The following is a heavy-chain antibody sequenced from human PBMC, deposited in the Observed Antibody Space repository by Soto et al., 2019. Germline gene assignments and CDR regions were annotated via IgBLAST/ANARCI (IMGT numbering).Heavy chain of an antibody. D-gene: IGHD3-10*01. J-gene: IGHJ6*02. V-gene: IGHV1-3*01. CDR3: ASSRITMVPYGMDV. Sequence: GASVKVSCKGSGYTFTTYAVHWVRQAPGQRLEWMGWINAGNGNTKYSQKFQGRVTITRDTSASTAYMELSSLRSEDTAVYYCASSRITMVPYGMDVWGQGTTVTVSS. CDR2: INAGNGNT. CDR1: GYTFTTYA.